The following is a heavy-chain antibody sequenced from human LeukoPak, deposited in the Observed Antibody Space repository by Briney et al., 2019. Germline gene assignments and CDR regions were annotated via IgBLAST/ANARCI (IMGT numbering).Heavy chain of an antibody. CDR3: ARDPGDYGGPDYFDY. CDR2: ISSSSSYI. CDR1: GFTFSSYS. J-gene: IGHJ4*02. V-gene: IGHV3-21*01. Sequence: KSGGSLRLSCAASGFTFSSYSMNWVRQAPGKGLEWVSSISSSSSYIYYADSVKGRFTISRDNAKNSLYLQMNSLRAEHTAVYYCARDPGDYGGPDYFDYWGQGTLVTVSS. D-gene: IGHD4-23*01.